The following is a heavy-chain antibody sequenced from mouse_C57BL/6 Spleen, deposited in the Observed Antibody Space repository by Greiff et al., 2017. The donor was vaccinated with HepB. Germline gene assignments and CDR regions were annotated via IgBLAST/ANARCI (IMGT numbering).Heavy chain of an antibody. CDR3: ARGVADWYFDV. CDR1: GYAFSSSW. V-gene: IGHV1-82*01. J-gene: IGHJ1*03. D-gene: IGHD1-1*01. Sequence: QVQLKQSGPELVKPGASVKISCKASGYAFSSSWMNWVKQRPGKGLEWIGRIYPGDGDTNYNGKFKGKATLTADKSSSTAYMQLSSLTSEDSAVYFCARGVADWYFDVWGTGTTVTVSS. CDR2: IYPGDGDT.